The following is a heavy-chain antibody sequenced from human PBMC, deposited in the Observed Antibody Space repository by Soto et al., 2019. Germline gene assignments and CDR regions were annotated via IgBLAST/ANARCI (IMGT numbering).Heavy chain of an antibody. CDR2: IKQDGSEK. CDR3: ARHSSRPRVDF. J-gene: IGHJ4*02. CDR1: GFTFSSYW. V-gene: IGHV3-7*05. Sequence: GGSLRLSCEASGFTFSSYWMTWVRQAPGKGLEWVANIKQDGSEKHYVDSVKGRFTISRDNAKNSVYLQMNSLRAEDTAVYYCARHSSRPRVDFWGQGTLVTVSS. D-gene: IGHD6-13*01.